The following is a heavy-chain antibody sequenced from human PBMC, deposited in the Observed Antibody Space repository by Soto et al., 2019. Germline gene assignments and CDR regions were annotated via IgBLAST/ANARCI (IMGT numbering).Heavy chain of an antibody. CDR1: GFTFNTYS. J-gene: IGHJ6*02. D-gene: IGHD6-6*01. V-gene: IGHV3-21*01. CDR3: VRERQFVRDFYYGMDV. Sequence: GGSLRLSCAASGFTFNTYSMAWVRQAPGQGLEWVSSISNTGAHIYDADSVRGRFTISRDNAKDSLYLQMNILTAEDTAVYYCVRERQFVRDFYYGMDVWGQGTTVTVSS. CDR2: ISNTGAHI.